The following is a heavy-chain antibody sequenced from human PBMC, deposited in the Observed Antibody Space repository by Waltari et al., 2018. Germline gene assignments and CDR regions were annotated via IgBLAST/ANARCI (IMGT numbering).Heavy chain of an antibody. Sequence: EVQLVESGGGLVQPGGSLRLSCVVSGFTFSRYTMNWVRQAPGKWLEWISYISSNSTTIYYADSVKGRFIISRDNAKNSLYLQMNSLRAEDTAVYYCARESVGGTDYWGQGTLVTISS. CDR1: GFTFSRYT. D-gene: IGHD3-10*01. V-gene: IGHV3-48*01. CDR3: ARESVGGTDY. J-gene: IGHJ4*02. CDR2: ISSNSTTI.